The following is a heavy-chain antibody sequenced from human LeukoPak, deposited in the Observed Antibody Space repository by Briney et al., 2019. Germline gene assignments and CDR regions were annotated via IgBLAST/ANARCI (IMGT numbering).Heavy chain of an antibody. V-gene: IGHV4-31*03. CDR1: GDSISSGGYY. Sequence: TLSLTCTVSGDSISSGGYYWSWIRQHPGKGLEWIGYIYYSGSTYYNPSLKSRVTISVDTSKNQFSLKLSSVTAADTAVYYCAGDGAGDGYWFDPWGQGTLVTVSS. J-gene: IGHJ5*02. CDR3: AGDGAGDGYWFDP. CDR2: IYYSGST. D-gene: IGHD2-21*02.